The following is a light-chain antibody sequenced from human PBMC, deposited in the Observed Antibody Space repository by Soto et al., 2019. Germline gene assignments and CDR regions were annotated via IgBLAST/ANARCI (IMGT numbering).Light chain of an antibody. CDR2: GVS. V-gene: IGLV2-14*01. J-gene: IGLJ3*02. CDR3: SSYTRSTTWV. CDR1: SSDVGAYSD. Sequence: QSALTQPASVSGSPGQSITISCTGTSSDVGAYSDVSWYQQHPDKAPKLMIYGVSNRPSGVSNRFSGSKSGNTASLTISGLQAEDEADYYCSSYTRSTTWVFGGGTKLTVL.